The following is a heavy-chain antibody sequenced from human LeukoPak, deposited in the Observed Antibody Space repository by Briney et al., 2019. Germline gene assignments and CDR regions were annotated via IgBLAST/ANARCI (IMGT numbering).Heavy chain of an antibody. CDR3: ARDGSSGYQAPYYFDY. J-gene: IGHJ4*02. CDR1: GYAFTSYY. Sequence: ASVKVSCKASGYAFTSYYMHWVRQAPGQGLEWMGIINPSGGSTSYAQKFQGRVTMTRDTSTSTVYMELSSLRSEDTAVYYCARDGSSGYQAPYYFDYWGQGTLVTVSS. CDR2: INPSGGST. V-gene: IGHV1-46*01. D-gene: IGHD3-22*01.